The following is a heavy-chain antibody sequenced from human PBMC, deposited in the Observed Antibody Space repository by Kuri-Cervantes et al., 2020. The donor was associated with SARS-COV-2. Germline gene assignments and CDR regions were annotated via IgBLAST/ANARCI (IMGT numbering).Heavy chain of an antibody. CDR2: ISSSSSYI. D-gene: IGHD2-2*02. Sequence: LSLTCAASGFTFSSYSMNWVRQAPGKGLEWVSSISSSSSYIYYADSVKGRFTISRDNAKNSLYLQMNSLRAEDTAVYYCARDFCGSTSCYTSYPGEAFDIWGQGTMVTVSS. CDR1: GFTFSSYS. CDR3: ARDFCGSTSCYTSYPGEAFDI. V-gene: IGHV3-21*01. J-gene: IGHJ3*02.